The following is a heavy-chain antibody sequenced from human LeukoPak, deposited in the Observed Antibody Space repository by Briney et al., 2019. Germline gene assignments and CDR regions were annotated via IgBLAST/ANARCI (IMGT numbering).Heavy chain of an antibody. J-gene: IGHJ5*02. D-gene: IGHD2-15*01. CDR1: GYTFTSYG. V-gene: IGHV7-4-1*02. CDR2: INTNTGNP. CDR3: ARDASYCSGVSCYSYWFAP. Sequence: ASVKVSCKASGYTFTSYGISWVRQAPGQGLEWMGWINTNTGNPTYAQGFTGRFVFSLDTSVSTAYLQISSLKPEDTAVYYCARDASYCSGVSCYSYWFAPWGQGTLVTVSS.